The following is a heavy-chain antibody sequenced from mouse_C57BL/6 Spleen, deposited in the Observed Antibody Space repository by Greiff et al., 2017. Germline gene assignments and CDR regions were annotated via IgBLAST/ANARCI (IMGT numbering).Heavy chain of an antibody. V-gene: IGHV1-72*01. Sequence: QVQLQQPGAELVKPGASVKLSCKASGYTFTSYWMHWVKQRPGRGLEWIGSIDPNSGGTKYNEKFKSKATLTVDKSSSTAYMQLSSLTSEDSAVYYCARWCGSGADWYFEVWGTGTTVTVSS. J-gene: IGHJ1*03. D-gene: IGHD1-1*01. CDR2: IDPNSGGT. CDR3: ARWCGSGADWYFEV. CDR1: GYTFTSYW.